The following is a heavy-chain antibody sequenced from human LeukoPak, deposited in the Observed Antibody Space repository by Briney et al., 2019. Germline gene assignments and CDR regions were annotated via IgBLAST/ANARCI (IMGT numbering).Heavy chain of an antibody. CDR1: GYRFTNNW. CDR2: IYPGDSDT. J-gene: IGHJ4*02. D-gene: IGHD6-19*01. V-gene: IGHV5-51*01. Sequence: GESLKISCKGSGYRFTNNWIGWVRQLPGKGLEWMGIIYPGDSDTRYSPSFQGQVTISADKSISTAYLQWSSLKASDTAMYYCARHGYSSGWYEGYFDYWGQGTLVTVSS. CDR3: ARHGYSSGWYEGYFDY.